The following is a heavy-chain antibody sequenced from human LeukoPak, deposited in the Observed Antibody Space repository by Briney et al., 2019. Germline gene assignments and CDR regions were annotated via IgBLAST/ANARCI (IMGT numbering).Heavy chain of an antibody. CDR3: AIGGCSGASCYAGGNYYCGMDV. CDR1: GFTLSTYA. V-gene: IGHV3-23*01. J-gene: IGHJ6*02. Sequence: GGSLRLSCAASGFTLSTYAMSWVRQAPGKGLEWVSVISDGDSSTYYADSVKGRFTISRDSSKNTLYLQMHSLRAEDTAVYYCAIGGCSGASCYAGGNYYCGMDVWGQGTTVTVSS. CDR2: ISDGDSST. D-gene: IGHD2-2*01.